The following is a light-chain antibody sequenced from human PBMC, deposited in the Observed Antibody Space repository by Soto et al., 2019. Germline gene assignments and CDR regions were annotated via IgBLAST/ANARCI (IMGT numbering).Light chain of an antibody. J-gene: IGLJ1*01. CDR2: RNN. Sequence: QSVLTQPPSASGTPGQRVTISCSGSSSNIGSNYVYWYQQLPGTAPKLLIYRNNQRPSGVPDRFSGSKSGTSASLAVSGLRSEDEADYYCAAWDYSLSGTVFGTGTKVTVL. CDR1: SSNIGSNY. V-gene: IGLV1-47*01. CDR3: AAWDYSLSGTV.